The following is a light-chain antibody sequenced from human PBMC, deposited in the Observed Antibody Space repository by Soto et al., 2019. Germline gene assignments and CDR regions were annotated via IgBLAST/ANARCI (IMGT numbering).Light chain of an antibody. CDR3: QQTNSFPFT. CDR1: HDISTW. CDR2: ATS. J-gene: IGKJ3*01. Sequence: DIQMTQSPSSVSASVGDRVTITCRASHDISTWLAWYQQKPGKAPNLLIYATSSLHIGVPSRFSGRGSGTDFSLTISSLQXXXXATYYCQQTNSFPFTFGPGTKVDIK. V-gene: IGKV1-12*01.